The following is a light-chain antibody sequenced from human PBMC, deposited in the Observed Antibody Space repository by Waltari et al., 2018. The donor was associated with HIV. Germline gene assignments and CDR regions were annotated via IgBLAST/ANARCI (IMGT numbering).Light chain of an antibody. CDR2: GAY. CDR3: HQYFSDPFT. Sequence: DIQMTQFPSSLSASVGDTVTITCRATQDVGTSVCWYLPGPGTVPKPLIFGAYIRQRGGDYRFTRSGSGTRYTLTITDLQPEDFATDFCHQYFSDPFTFGGGTKVEI. CDR1: QDVGTS. V-gene: IGKV1-NL1*01. J-gene: IGKJ4*01.